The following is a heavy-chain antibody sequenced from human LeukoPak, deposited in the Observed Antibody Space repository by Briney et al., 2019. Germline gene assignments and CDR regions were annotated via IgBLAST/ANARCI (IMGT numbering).Heavy chain of an antibody. CDR1: GYTFATYT. D-gene: IGHD4-23*01. Sequence: ASVNISCKASGYTFATYTLNWVRQAPGQGPEWMGWINTNTGDPAYAQGFRGRFVFSWDTSVSTALLEIRSLKADDTAVYYCARAMKGTVACMDVWGQGTTVTVSS. CDR2: INTNTGDP. V-gene: IGHV7-4-1*01. CDR3: ARAMKGTVACMDV. J-gene: IGHJ6*02.